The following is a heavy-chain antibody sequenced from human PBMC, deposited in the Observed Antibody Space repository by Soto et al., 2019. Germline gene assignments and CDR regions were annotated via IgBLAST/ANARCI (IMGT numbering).Heavy chain of an antibody. CDR1: GFNFSDYY. D-gene: IGHD5-12*01. Sequence: QVQLVESGGGLVKPERFLRLSCAASGFNFSDYYMSWIGQAPRKGLEWVSYISSSGSTIYYADPVKGRFTISRDNAKNSLSLQMNSLRAEDTGVYYCARDTDGYIPLFDYWGQGTLVTVAS. CDR2: ISSSGSTI. J-gene: IGHJ4*02. CDR3: ARDTDGYIPLFDY. V-gene: IGHV3-11*01.